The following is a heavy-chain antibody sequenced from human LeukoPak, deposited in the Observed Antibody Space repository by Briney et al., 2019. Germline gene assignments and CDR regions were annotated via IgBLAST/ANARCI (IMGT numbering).Heavy chain of an antibody. V-gene: IGHV1-2*02. D-gene: IGHD6-19*01. J-gene: IGHJ4*02. CDR1: GYTFTGYY. CDR3: ARDKKEMQYYFDY. CDR2: INPNSGGT. Sequence: ASVKVSCKASGYTFTGYYMHWVRQAPGQGLEWMGWINPNSGGTNYAQKFQGRVTMTRDTSISTANMELNRLTSDDTAVYYCARDKKEMQYYFDYWGQGTLVTVSS.